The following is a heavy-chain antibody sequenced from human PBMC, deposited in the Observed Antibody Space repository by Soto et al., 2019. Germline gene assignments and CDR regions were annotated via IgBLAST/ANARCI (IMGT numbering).Heavy chain of an antibody. J-gene: IGHJ4*02. CDR1: GFTFSTYS. CDR3: AKEVSLSGGNTNGYFDH. V-gene: IGHV3-23*01. CDR2: IGGSGGGT. Sequence: PGGSLRLSCAASGFTFSTYSISWVRQAPWKGLEWVSVIGGSGGGTYFADFVKARFSISRDNSKNTLYLQMNSLRAEDTAIYYCAKEVSLSGGNTNGYFDHSGQRTSVTLSS. D-gene: IGHD6-19*01.